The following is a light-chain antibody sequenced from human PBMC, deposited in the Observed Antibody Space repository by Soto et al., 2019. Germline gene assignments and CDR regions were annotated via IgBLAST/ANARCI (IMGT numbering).Light chain of an antibody. Sequence: QSALTQPRSVSGSPGQSVTISCSGTSSDIGGYNYVSWYQQHPGTAPKLMIFDVTERPSGVPDRFSGSKSGNTASLTISGLQAEDEADYYCCSYAGLYIWVFSGGTKVTVL. CDR2: DVT. J-gene: IGLJ3*02. V-gene: IGLV2-11*01. CDR3: CSYAGLYIWV. CDR1: SSDIGGYNY.